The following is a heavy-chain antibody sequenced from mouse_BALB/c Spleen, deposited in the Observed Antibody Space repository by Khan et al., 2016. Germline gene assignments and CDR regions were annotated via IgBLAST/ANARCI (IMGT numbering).Heavy chain of an antibody. CDR2: MNTYTGEP. J-gene: IGHJ1*01. V-gene: IGHV9-3-1*01. D-gene: IGHD2-4*01. CDR1: GYTFTNYG. Sequence: QCQLVQSGPELKKPGETVKISCKASGYTFTNYGMNWVKQAPEKGLKWMGWMNTYTGEPTYADDFKGRFAFSLKTSARTAYLQINNLKNEDTATYFCARDYDYDGDWYFDVWGAGTTVTVSS. CDR3: ARDYDYDGDWYFDV.